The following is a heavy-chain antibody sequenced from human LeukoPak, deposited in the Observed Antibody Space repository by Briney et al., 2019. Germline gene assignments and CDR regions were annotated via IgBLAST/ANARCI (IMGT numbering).Heavy chain of an antibody. Sequence: SETLSLTCTVSGGSISSYYWSWIRQPPGKGLEWIGYIYYSGSTNYNPSLKSRVTISVDTSKNQFSLKLSSVTAADTAVYYCARDCSGGSCYSIGNWFDPWGQGTLVTVSS. J-gene: IGHJ5*02. CDR3: ARDCSGGSCYSIGNWFDP. CDR2: IYYSGST. D-gene: IGHD2-15*01. V-gene: IGHV4-59*12. CDR1: GGSISSYY.